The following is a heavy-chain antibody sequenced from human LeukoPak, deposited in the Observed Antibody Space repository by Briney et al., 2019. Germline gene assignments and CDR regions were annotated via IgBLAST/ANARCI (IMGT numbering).Heavy chain of an antibody. CDR3: ARGYCTNGVCYTDY. Sequence: PVGSLRLSCAASGFTFSSYAMHWVRQAPGKGLEYVSAISSNGGSTYYANSVKGRFTISRDNSKNTLYLQMGSLRAEDMAVYYCARGYCTNGVCYTDYWGQGTLVTVSS. J-gene: IGHJ4*02. CDR2: ISSNGGST. D-gene: IGHD2-8*01. V-gene: IGHV3-64*01. CDR1: GFTFSSYA.